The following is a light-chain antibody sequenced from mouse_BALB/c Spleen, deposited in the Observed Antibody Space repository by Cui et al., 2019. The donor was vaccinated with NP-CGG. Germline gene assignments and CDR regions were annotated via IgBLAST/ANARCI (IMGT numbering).Light chain of an antibody. V-gene: IGLV1*01. J-gene: IGLJ1*01. CDR1: TGAVTTNNY. Sequence: QAVVPKESALTTSLGETVTLTCRSSTGAVTTNNYANWVQEKPDHLFTGLIGGTNNRAPGVPARFSGSLIGDKAALTITGAQTEDEAIYFCALWYSNHWVFGGGTKLTVL. CDR3: ALWYSNHWV. CDR2: GTN.